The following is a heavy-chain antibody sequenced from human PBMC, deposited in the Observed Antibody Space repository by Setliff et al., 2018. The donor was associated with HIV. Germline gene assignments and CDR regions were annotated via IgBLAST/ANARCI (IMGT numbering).Heavy chain of an antibody. D-gene: IGHD4-17*01. CDR3: ARRLPIAWADYGPAGYFDP. V-gene: IGHV4-39*01. CDR2: IYYSGST. Sequence: LSLTCTVSGGTISNSYYYWGWIRQSPGKGLEWIGNIYYSGSTYFNPSLRNRVSISVDTSRNQFSLKLRSVTAADTALYYCARRLPIAWADYGPAGYFDPWGQGTLVTVSS. CDR1: GGTISNSYYY. J-gene: IGHJ5*02.